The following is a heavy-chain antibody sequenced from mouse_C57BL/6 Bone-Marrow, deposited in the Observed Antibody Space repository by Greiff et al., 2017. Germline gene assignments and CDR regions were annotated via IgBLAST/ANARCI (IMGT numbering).Heavy chain of an antibody. CDR3: ARLELSWFAY. D-gene: IGHD1-3*01. V-gene: IGHV1-42*01. Sequence: VHVKQSGPELVKPGASVKISCKASGYSFTGYYMNRVKQSPEKSLEWFGEINPSTGGTTYNQKFKAKATLTVDKSSSTAYMQLKSLTSEDSAVYYCARLELSWFAYWGQGTLVTVSA. CDR2: INPSTGGT. J-gene: IGHJ3*01. CDR1: GYSFTGYY.